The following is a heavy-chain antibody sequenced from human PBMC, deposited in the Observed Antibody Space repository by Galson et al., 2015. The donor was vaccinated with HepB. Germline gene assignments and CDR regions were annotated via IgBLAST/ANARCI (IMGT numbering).Heavy chain of an antibody. CDR2: INSDGTDT. CDR1: GFSFSSSW. J-gene: IGHJ4*02. V-gene: IGHV3-74*03. D-gene: IGHD6-19*01. Sequence: SLRLSCAASGFSFSSSWMHWVRQVPGKGPEWLSRINSDGTDTKYADYLKGRFTISRDNAKKTLYLQMNSLTTEDTALYYCVRGFPSPSSGWCCPYFDLWGQGTLVSVSS. CDR3: VRGFPSPSSGWCCPYFDL.